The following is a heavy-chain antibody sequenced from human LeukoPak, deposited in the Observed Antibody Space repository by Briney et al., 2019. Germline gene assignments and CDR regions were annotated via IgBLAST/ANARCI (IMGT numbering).Heavy chain of an antibody. Sequence: GGSLRLSCAASGFTFSSYSMNWVRQAPGKGLEWVSYISSTSSTIYYADSVKGRFTISRGNAKNSLYLQMNSPRAEDTAVYYCARDPVGATNWLDPWGQGTLVTVSS. V-gene: IGHV3-48*01. CDR2: ISSTSSTI. D-gene: IGHD1-26*01. J-gene: IGHJ5*02. CDR1: GFTFSSYS. CDR3: ARDPVGATNWLDP.